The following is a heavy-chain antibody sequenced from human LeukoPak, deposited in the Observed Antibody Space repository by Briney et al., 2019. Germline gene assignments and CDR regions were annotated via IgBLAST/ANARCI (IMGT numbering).Heavy chain of an antibody. Sequence: PGGSLRLSCAASGFTFSSYSMNWVRQAPGKWLEWVSYISSSSSTINYADSVKGRFTISRDNGKNSLYLQMNSLRDEDTAVYCCARAAEVDIALFDPWGQGTLVTVSS. CDR1: GFTFSSYS. CDR2: ISSSSSTI. CDR3: ARAAEVDIALFDP. J-gene: IGHJ5*02. V-gene: IGHV3-48*02. D-gene: IGHD5-12*01.